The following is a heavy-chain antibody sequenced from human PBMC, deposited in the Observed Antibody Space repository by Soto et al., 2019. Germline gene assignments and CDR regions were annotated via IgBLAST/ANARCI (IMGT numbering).Heavy chain of an antibody. V-gene: IGHV4-59*01. D-gene: IGHD6-13*01. Sequence: SETLSLTCTVSGGSISSYYWSWIRQPQGKGLEWIGYSNYSGSTNYNPSLKSRVTISVDTSKNQFSLKLSSVTAADTSVCYRAVVYGSSSWYCFDFWGQGTLVTVSS. CDR2: SNYSGST. CDR3: AVVYGSSSWYCFDF. CDR1: GGSISSYY. J-gene: IGHJ4*02.